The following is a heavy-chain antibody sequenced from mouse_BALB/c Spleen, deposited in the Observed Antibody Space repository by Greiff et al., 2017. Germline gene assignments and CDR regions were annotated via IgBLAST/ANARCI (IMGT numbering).Heavy chain of an antibody. V-gene: IGHV5-6-5*01. Sequence: EVMLVESGGGLVKPGGSLKLSCAASGFTFSSYAMSWVRQTPEKRLEWVASISSGGSTYYPDSVKGRFTISRDNARNILYLQMSSLRSEDTAMYYCARGITTATDYFDYWGQGTTLTVSS. J-gene: IGHJ2*01. CDR3: ARGITTATDYFDY. CDR1: GFTFSSYA. D-gene: IGHD1-2*01. CDR2: ISSGGST.